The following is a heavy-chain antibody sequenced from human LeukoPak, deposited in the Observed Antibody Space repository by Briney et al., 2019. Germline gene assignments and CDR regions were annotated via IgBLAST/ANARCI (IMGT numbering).Heavy chain of an antibody. CDR2: IYYSGST. CDR3: ARQTVVTAPYFDY. J-gene: IGHJ4*02. D-gene: IGHD2-21*02. V-gene: IGHV4-39*01. Sequence: PSETLSLTCTVSGDSISSSSYYWGWIRQPPGKGLEWIGSIYYSGSTYFNPSLKSRATISVDTSKNQFSLKLRSVTAADTAVYYCARQTVVTAPYFDYWGQGTQVTVSS. CDR1: GDSISSSSYY.